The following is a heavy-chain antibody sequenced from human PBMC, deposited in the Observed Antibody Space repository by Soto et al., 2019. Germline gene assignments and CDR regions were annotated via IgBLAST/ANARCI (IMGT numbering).Heavy chain of an antibody. CDR3: ARVSMVRGVRGKQRFDH. V-gene: IGHV1-8*01. Sequence: ASVKVSCKASGYTFTSYYINWVPQATGQGLEWMGWMNPNSGNTGYAQKFQGRVTMTRNTSISTAYMELSSLRSEDTAVYYCARVSMVRGVRGKQRFDHWGQGTLVTVPS. D-gene: IGHD3-10*01. J-gene: IGHJ5*02. CDR2: MNPNSGNT. CDR1: GYTFTSYY.